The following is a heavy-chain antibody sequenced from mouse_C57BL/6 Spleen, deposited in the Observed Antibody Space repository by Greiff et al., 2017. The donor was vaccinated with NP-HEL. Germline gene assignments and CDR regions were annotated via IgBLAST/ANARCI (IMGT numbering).Heavy chain of an antibody. J-gene: IGHJ2*01. CDR3: ARGGYGNYLGY. V-gene: IGHV5-17*01. CDR1: GFTFSDYG. D-gene: IGHD2-1*01. Sequence: EVMLVESGGGLVKPGGSLKLSCAASGFTFSDYGMHWVRQAPEKGLEWVAYISSGSSTIYYADTVKGRFTISRDNAKNTLFLQMTSLRSEDTAMYYCARGGYGNYLGYWGQGTTLTVSS. CDR2: ISSGSSTI.